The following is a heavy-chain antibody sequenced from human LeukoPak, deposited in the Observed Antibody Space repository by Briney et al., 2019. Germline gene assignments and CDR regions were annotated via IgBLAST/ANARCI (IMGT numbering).Heavy chain of an antibody. Sequence: PGGSLRLSCAASGFAFSTYAMSWVRQAPGKGLEWVSALSGNGYKTYYADSVKGRFTVSRDNSKNTLYLQMNSLRAEDSALYYCARDLSYAFGAWGLGTMVTVSS. CDR3: ARDLSYAFGA. V-gene: IGHV3-23*01. CDR1: GFAFSTYA. CDR2: LSGNGYKT. J-gene: IGHJ3*01.